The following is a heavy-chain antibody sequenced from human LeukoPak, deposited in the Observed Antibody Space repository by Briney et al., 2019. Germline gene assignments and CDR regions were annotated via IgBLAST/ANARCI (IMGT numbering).Heavy chain of an antibody. Sequence: GRSLRLSCAASGLSVSSNYMSWVRQAPGKGLEWVSVIYSGGSTYYADSVKGRFTISRDNSKNTLYLQVNSLRAEDTAVYYCAKDYDFWSCPTENWGQGTLVTVSS. V-gene: IGHV3-53*05. J-gene: IGHJ4*02. CDR1: GLSVSSNY. D-gene: IGHD3-3*01. CDR3: AKDYDFWSCPTEN. CDR2: IYSGGST.